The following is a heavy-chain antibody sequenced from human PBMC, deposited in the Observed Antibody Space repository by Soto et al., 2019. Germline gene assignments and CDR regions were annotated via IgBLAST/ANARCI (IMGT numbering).Heavy chain of an antibody. V-gene: IGHV2-5*02. CDR2: IYWDDDK. D-gene: IGHD3-22*01. Sequence: QITLNESSPTLVKPTQTLTLTWSFSGFSLRTKEVGVGWIPRPPGKALEWLARIYWDDDKRYSPSLKSRLTITKDTSKNQVVLRMTNMEAVDTGTYYCASSGDYYDSSGYINYWGQGTRVTVSS. CDR3: ASSGDYYDSSGYINY. J-gene: IGHJ4*02. CDR1: GFSLRTKEVG.